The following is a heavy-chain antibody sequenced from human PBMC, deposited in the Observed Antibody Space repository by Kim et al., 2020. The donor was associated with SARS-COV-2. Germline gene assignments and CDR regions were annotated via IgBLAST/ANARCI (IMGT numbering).Heavy chain of an antibody. Sequence: GGSLRLSCAASGFTLSGYWMLWVRQAPGKGLVWVSRMNSDGTSTAYADSVKGRFTISRDNAKNTLYLQMNSLRADDTAVYYCVRGGEVSRPSGSYGDCWGQGTLATVSS. CDR1: GFTLSGYW. V-gene: IGHV3-74*01. CDR3: VRGGEVSRPSGSYGDC. D-gene: IGHD3-10*01. J-gene: IGHJ4*02. CDR2: MNSDGTST.